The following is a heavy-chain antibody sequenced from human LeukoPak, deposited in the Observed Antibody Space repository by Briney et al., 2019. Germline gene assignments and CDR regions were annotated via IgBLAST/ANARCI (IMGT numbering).Heavy chain of an antibody. D-gene: IGHD3-22*01. CDR2: INHSGST. Sequence: SETLSLTCAVYGGSFSGYYWSWIRQPPGKGLEWIGEINHSGSTNYNPSLKSRVTISVDTSKNQFSLKLSSVTAADTAVYYCARSIKRPYYYDSSGYRALGYWGQGTLVTVSS. V-gene: IGHV4-34*01. CDR1: GGSFSGYY. CDR3: ARSIKRPYYYDSSGYRALGY. J-gene: IGHJ4*02.